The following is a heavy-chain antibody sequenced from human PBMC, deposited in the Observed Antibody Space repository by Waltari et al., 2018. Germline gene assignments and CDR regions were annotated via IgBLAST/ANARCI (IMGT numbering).Heavy chain of an antibody. Sequence: QVQLQQWGAGLLKPSETLSLTCAVYGGSFSGYYWSWIRQPPGKGLEWIGEINHSGSTNYNPALKSRVTISVDTSKNQFSLKLSSVTAADTAVYYCARGNWYSSSWSFYYYYGMDVWGQGTTVTVSS. CDR2: INHSGST. J-gene: IGHJ6*02. V-gene: IGHV4-34*01. CDR3: ARGNWYSSSWSFYYYYGMDV. CDR1: GGSFSGYY. D-gene: IGHD6-13*01.